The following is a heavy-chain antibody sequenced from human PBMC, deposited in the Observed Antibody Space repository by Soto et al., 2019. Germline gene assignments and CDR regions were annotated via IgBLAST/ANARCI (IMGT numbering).Heavy chain of an antibody. CDR2: IYWDDDN. CDR1: GFLLSTSSVG. Sequence: SGPTLVNPTQPLTLTCTFSGFLLSTSSVGVGWIRQPPGKALEWLALIYWDDDNRYSPSLKSRLTITKDTSKNQVVLTMTNMDPVDTATYYCVYSQTRQLRHCFDSWGQGTLVTVSS. D-gene: IGHD2-2*01. J-gene: IGHJ5*01. CDR3: VYSQTRQLRHCFDS. V-gene: IGHV2-5*02.